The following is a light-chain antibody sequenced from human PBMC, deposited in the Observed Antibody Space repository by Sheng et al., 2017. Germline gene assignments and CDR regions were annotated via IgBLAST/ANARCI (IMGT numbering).Light chain of an antibody. CDR2: KDT. J-gene: IGLJ2*01. CDR3: QSSRQQWSXRV. V-gene: IGLV3-25*03. Sequence: SFELTQPPSVSLSPGQTAKITCSGEPLSKQYAYWYQHKPGQAPVVIXYKDTERSSGIPERFSGSASGTTVTLTHNVESRQEDEADYYCQSSRQQWSXRVFGGRDQ. CDR1: PLSKQY.